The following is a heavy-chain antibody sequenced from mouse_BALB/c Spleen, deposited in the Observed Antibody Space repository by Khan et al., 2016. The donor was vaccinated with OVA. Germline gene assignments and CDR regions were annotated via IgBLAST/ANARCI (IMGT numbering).Heavy chain of an antibody. V-gene: IGHV5-6*01. J-gene: IGHJ3*01. CDR3: ARRGNDEACFAY. CDR2: ITNGGSYT. D-gene: IGHD2-2*01. CDR1: GFTFSNYG. Sequence: EVELVESGGDLVKPGGSLKLSCAASGFTFSNYGMSWVRQTPDKRLEWVATITNGGSYTYYPDSVKGRFTISTDNAKNTLYLQMSSLKSEDTAMYYCARRGNDEACFAYWGQGTLVTVSA.